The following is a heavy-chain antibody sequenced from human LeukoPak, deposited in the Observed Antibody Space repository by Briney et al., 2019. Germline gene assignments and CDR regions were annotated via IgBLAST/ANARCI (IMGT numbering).Heavy chain of an antibody. Sequence: GASVKVSXKASGGTFSSYAISWVRQAPGQGLEWMGGIIPIFGTANYAQKFQGRVTITADESTSTAYMELSSLRSEDTAVYYCARVDDILTGYPRWGQGTLVTVSS. J-gene: IGHJ4*02. CDR2: IIPIFGTA. CDR3: ARVDDILTGYPR. D-gene: IGHD3-9*01. V-gene: IGHV1-69*13. CDR1: GGTFSSYA.